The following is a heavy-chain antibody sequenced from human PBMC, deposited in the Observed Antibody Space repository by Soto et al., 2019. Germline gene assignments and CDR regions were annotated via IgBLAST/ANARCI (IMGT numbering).Heavy chain of an antibody. Sequence: SETLSLTCTVSGGSISYYYWGWIRQPPGKGLEWIGSIYYSGNTHYNPSLKSRVTISVDTSMNQFSLNLDSVTAVDSAVYYCVRGGYVHAFDYWGQGALVTVSS. D-gene: IGHD5-12*01. CDR3: VRGGYVHAFDY. CDR1: GGSISYYY. J-gene: IGHJ4*02. V-gene: IGHV4-59*01. CDR2: IYYSGNT.